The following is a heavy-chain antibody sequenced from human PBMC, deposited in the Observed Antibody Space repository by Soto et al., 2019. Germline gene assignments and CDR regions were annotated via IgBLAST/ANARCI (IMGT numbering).Heavy chain of an antibody. CDR3: ARGGSSGSWYGVYYFDY. D-gene: IGHD6-13*01. CDR2: IYHSGST. V-gene: IGHV4-30-2*01. CDR1: GDSISSGGYS. Sequence: SETLSLTCAVSGDSISSGGYSWSWIRQPPGKGLEWIGYIYHSGSTYYNPSLKSRVTISVDRSKNQFSLKLSSVTAADTAVYNCARGGSSGSWYGVYYFDYWGQGTPVTVSS. J-gene: IGHJ4*02.